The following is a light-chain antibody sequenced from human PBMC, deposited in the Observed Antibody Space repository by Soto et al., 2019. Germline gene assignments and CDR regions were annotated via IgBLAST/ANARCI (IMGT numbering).Light chain of an antibody. CDR1: SGDVGHYNY. CDR3: TSYTTGRVWV. J-gene: IGLJ3*02. CDR2: EVT. Sequence: QSALTQPASVSGSPGQSITISCTGSSGDVGHYNYVSWYQQHPGKAPKLIIYEVTNRPSGGSNRFSGSKSGNTGSLIISGLQAEGEADYYWTSYTTGRVWVFGGGTKLTVL. V-gene: IGLV2-14*01.